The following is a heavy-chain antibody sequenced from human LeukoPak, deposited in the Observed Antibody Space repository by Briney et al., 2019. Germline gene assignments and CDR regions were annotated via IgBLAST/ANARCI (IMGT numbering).Heavy chain of an antibody. CDR2: INHSGST. J-gene: IGHJ6*03. CDR3: AGYYYYHMDV. Sequence: SETLSLTCAVYGGSFSAYYWSWLRQPPGKGLEWIGEINHSGSTNYNPPLKSRVSISVNTSKYQFSLKLSSVTAADTAVYYCAGYYYYHMDVWGKGTTVTVSS. CDR1: GGSFSAYY. V-gene: IGHV4-34*01.